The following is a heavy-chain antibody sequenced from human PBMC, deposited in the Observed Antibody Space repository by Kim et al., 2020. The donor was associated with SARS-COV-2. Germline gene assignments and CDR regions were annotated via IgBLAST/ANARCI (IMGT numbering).Heavy chain of an antibody. J-gene: IGHJ4*02. D-gene: IGHD6-13*01. V-gene: IGHV4-4*02. Sequence: SETLSLTCAVSGGSISSSNWWSWVRQPPGKGLEWIGEIYHSGSTNYNPSLKSRVTISVDKSKNQFYLKLSSVTAADTAVYYCARASLQQLAFDYWGQGTLVTVSS. CDR1: GGSISSSNW. CDR2: IYHSGST. CDR3: ARASLQQLAFDY.